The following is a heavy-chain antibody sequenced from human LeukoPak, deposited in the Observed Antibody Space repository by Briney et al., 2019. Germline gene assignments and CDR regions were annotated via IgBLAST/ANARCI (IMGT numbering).Heavy chain of an antibody. V-gene: IGHV1-18*01. Sequence: ASVKVSCKASGYTFTSYGIIWVRQAPGQGLEWMGWISAYNGNTNYAQKLQGRVTMTTDTSTSTAYMELRSLRSDDTAVYYCARDIVVVPAAIQVSFDYWGQGTLVTVSS. CDR1: GYTFTSYG. D-gene: IGHD2-2*02. CDR2: ISAYNGNT. J-gene: IGHJ4*02. CDR3: ARDIVVVPAAIQVSFDY.